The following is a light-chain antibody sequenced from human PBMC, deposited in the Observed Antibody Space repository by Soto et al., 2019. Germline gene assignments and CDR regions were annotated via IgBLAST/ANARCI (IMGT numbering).Light chain of an antibody. CDR2: EVS. Sequence: QSALTQPASVSGSPGQSITISCTGTSSDVGGYNYVSWYQQHPGKAPKLMIYEVSNRPSGISNRFSGSKSGNTASLTISGLQAEDVADSYCSSYTSSSIDYVFGTGTKLTV. V-gene: IGLV2-14*01. J-gene: IGLJ1*01. CDR3: SSYTSSSIDYV. CDR1: SSDVGGYNY.